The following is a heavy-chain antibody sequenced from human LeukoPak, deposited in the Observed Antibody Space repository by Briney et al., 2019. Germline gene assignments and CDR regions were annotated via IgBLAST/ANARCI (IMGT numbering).Heavy chain of an antibody. V-gene: IGHV4-59*01. Sequence: SETLSLTCTVSGASISSYYWSWIRQPPGKGLEWIGYIYYSESTRYNPSLKSRVTISVDTSKNQFSLKLSSVTAADTAVYYCARVGILRFPSNWFDPWGQGTLVTVSS. CDR3: ARVGILRFPSNWFDP. D-gene: IGHD3-3*01. CDR2: IYYSEST. J-gene: IGHJ5*02. CDR1: GASISSYY.